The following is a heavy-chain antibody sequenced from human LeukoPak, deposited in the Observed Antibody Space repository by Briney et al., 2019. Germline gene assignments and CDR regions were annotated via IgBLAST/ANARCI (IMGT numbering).Heavy chain of an antibody. Sequence: SETLSLTCAVYGGSFGGDYWNWIRQPPGKGLEWIGEINHSGSTNSNPSLKSRVTISVDRSKNQFSLKLSSVTAADTAVYYCARRPRYSGGWYYFDSWGQGTLVTVSS. D-gene: IGHD6-19*01. J-gene: IGHJ4*02. CDR2: INHSGST. V-gene: IGHV4-34*01. CDR3: ARRPRYSGGWYYFDS. CDR1: GGSFGGDY.